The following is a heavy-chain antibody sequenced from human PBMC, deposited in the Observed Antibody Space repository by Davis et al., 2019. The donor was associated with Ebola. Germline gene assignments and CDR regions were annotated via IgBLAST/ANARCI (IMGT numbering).Heavy chain of an antibody. V-gene: IGHV4-34*01. D-gene: IGHD3-10*01. J-gene: IGHJ4*02. CDR3: ARGRGTMVRGARDYFDY. CDR2: INHSGST. Sequence: PSETLSLTCAVYGGSFSGYFWSWIRQSPGKGLEWIAEINHSGSTNFNPSLKSRVTISVDTSKNQFSLKLSSVTAADTAVYYCARGRGTMVRGARDYFDYWGQGTLVTVSS. CDR1: GGSFSGYF.